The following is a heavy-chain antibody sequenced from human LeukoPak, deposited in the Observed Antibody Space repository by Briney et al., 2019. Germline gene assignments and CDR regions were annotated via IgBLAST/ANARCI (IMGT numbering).Heavy chain of an antibody. CDR2: INHSGST. Sequence: GSLRLSCAASGLTFNNYAMSWVRQPPGKGLEWIGEINHSGSTNYNPSLKSRVTISVDTSKNQFSLKLSSVTAADTAVYYCARKVIVVVPAGYYYYGMDVWGQGTTVTVSS. D-gene: IGHD2-2*01. CDR3: ARKVIVVVPAGYYYYGMDV. V-gene: IGHV4-34*01. CDR1: GLTFNNYA. J-gene: IGHJ6*02.